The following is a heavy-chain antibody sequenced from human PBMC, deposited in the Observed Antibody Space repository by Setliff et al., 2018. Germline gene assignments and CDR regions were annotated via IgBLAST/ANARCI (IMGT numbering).Heavy chain of an antibody. CDR2: IMPGRDT. D-gene: IGHD2-21*02. V-gene: IGHV4-34*12. CDR3: ARVTGFSYMDV. CDR1: GDSLSGYY. J-gene: IGHJ6*03. Sequence: SETLSLTCAVYGDSLSGYYWSWIRQSPKEGLEWIGEIMPGRDTLYSPSLESRLTITIDTSKSQFSLKLSSVTAADTAVYFCARVTGFSYMDVWGKGTTVTVSS.